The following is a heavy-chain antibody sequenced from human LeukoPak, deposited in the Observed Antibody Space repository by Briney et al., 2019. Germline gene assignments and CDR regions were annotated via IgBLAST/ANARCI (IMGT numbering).Heavy chain of an antibody. CDR3: ARAIRGVFMDV. V-gene: IGHV6-1*01. J-gene: IGHJ6*03. Sequence: SQTLSLTCAISGDSVSSNSAAWNWTRQSPSRGLEWLGRTYYRSKWYNGYPVSVKSLITINPDTSKTPFSLQLNSVTPEDTAVYYCARAIRGVFMDVWGKGTTVTVSS. D-gene: IGHD3-10*01. CDR1: GDSVSSNSAA. CDR2: TYYRSKWYN.